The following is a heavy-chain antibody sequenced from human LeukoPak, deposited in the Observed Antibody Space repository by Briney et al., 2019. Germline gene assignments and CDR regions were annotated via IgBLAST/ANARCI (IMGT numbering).Heavy chain of an antibody. D-gene: IGHD3-3*01. CDR3: ARGDDFWSGHFDY. J-gene: IGHJ4*02. V-gene: IGHV3-7*01. CDR1: GFTFSSYW. CDR2: IKQDGSEK. Sequence: PGGSLRLSCAASGFTFSSYWMSWVRQAPGKGLEWVANIKQDGSEKYYVDSVKGRFTISRDNAKNSLYLQMNSLRAEDTAVYYCARGDDFWSGHFDYWGQGTLVTVSS.